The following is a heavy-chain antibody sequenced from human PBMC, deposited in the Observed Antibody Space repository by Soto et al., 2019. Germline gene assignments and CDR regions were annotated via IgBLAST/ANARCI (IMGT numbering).Heavy chain of an antibody. CDR3: AAASSTSGGYYGMDV. CDR2: IVVGSGHT. Sequence: QMQLVQSGPEVKKPGTSVKVSCKTSGFTFTSSAMQWVRQARGQGHEWIGWIVVGSGHTNHAQKFQERVTITRDMSTSTAYMELSSLRSEDTAMYYCAAASSTSGGYYGMDVWGQGTTVTVSS. CDR1: GFTFTSSA. V-gene: IGHV1-58*02. D-gene: IGHD3-16*01. J-gene: IGHJ6*02.